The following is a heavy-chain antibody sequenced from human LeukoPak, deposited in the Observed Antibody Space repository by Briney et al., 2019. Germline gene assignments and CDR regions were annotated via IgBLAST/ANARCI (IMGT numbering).Heavy chain of an antibody. D-gene: IGHD6-19*01. CDR1: GYTFTSYD. V-gene: IGHV1-8*01. CDR2: MNPNSGNT. J-gene: IGHJ5*02. Sequence: ASVKVSCKASGYTFTSYDINWVRQATGQGLEWMGWMNPNSGNTGYAQKFQGRVAMTRNTSISTAYMELSSLRSEDTAVYYCARVLRGVAVLFDPRGQGTLVTVSS. CDR3: ARVLRGVAVLFDP.